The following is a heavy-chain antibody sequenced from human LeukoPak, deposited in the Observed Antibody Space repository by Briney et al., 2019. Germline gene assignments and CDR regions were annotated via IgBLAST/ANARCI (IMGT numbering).Heavy chain of an antibody. J-gene: IGHJ4*02. D-gene: IGHD6-13*01. CDR2: ISSSSSYI. CDR1: GFTFSSYS. Sequence: PGGSLRLSCAASGFTFSSYSMNWVRQAPGKGLEWVSSISSSSSYICYADSVKGRFTISRDNAKNSLYLQMNSLRAEDTAVYYCARGIAAAGTGTIFDYWGQGTLVTVSS. CDR3: ARGIAAAGTGTIFDY. V-gene: IGHV3-21*01.